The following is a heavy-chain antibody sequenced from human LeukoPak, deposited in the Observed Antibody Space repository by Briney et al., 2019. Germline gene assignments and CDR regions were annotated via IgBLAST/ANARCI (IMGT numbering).Heavy chain of an antibody. J-gene: IGHJ4*02. D-gene: IGHD1-26*01. Sequence: SETLSLTCAVYGGSFSGYYWSWIRQPPGKGLEWIGEINHSGSTNYNPSLKSRVTISVDTSKNQFSLKLSSVAAADTAVYYCARGGLGGSYSFDYWGQGTLVTVSS. CDR3: ARGGLGGSYSFDY. CDR1: GGSFSGYY. V-gene: IGHV4-34*01. CDR2: INHSGST.